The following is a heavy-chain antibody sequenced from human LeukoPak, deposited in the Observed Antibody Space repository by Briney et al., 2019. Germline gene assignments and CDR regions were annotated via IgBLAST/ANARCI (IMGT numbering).Heavy chain of an antibody. J-gene: IGHJ6*03. V-gene: IGHV3-23*01. CDR3: VANMYNYMDA. CDR2: ISGNGETT. CDR1: GLPFSTYP. D-gene: IGHD2-2*01. Sequence: PGGPLRLSSALSGLPFSTYPMSWVRQAPGRGLEWVSSISGNGETTYYADSVRGRFTISRDNSKKTAFLQMNSLTAEDTAVYYAVANMYNYMDAWGKGTTVTVSS.